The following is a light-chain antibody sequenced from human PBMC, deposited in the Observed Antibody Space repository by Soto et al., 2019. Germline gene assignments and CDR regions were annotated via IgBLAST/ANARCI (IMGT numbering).Light chain of an antibody. CDR1: SSDVGASNY. CDR3: SSFRSTSTLYV. CDR2: DVS. J-gene: IGLJ1*01. Sequence: QSVLPQPASVSGSPGQSITISCTGTSSDVGASNYVSWYQQHPGKAPKLMIYDVSNRPSGVSNRFSGSKSGNTASLTISGFQAEDEADYYCSSFRSTSTLYVFGTGTKLTVL. V-gene: IGLV2-14*01.